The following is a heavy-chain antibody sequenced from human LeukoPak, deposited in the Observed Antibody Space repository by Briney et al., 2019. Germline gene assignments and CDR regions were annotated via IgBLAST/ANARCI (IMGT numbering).Heavy chain of an antibody. D-gene: IGHD3-10*01. CDR1: GGSISSGGYS. CDR2: IYHSGST. V-gene: IGHV4-30-2*01. J-gene: IGHJ4*02. CDR3: ARGRTAITMVRGVKSHYFDY. Sequence: SQTLSLTCAVSGGSISSGGYSWSWIRQPPGKGLEWIGYIYHSGSTYYNPSLKSRVTISVDRSKNQFSLKLSSVTAADTAVYYCARGRTAITMVRGVKSHYFDYWGQGTLVTVSS.